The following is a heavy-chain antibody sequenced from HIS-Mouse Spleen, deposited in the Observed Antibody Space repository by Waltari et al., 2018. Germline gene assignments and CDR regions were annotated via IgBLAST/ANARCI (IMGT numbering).Heavy chain of an antibody. Sequence: QVQLQQRGAGLLKPSETLSLTGAVYGGSFSGLYSRWIRQPPAKGLEWIGEINHSGSPNYNPSLKSRVTISVDTSKNQFSLKLSSVTAADTAVYYCARGPADYDSSGYYYGDAFDIWGQGTMVTVSS. V-gene: IGHV4-34*01. D-gene: IGHD3-22*01. CDR1: GGSFSGLY. CDR3: ARGPADYDSSGYYYGDAFDI. J-gene: IGHJ3*02. CDR2: INHSGSP.